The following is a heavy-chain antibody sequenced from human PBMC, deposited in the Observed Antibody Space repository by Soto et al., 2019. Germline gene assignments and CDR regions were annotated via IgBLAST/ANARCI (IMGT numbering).Heavy chain of an antibody. CDR1: GYSFTSYW. CDR3: ARFPRLVVPAAMDY. Sequence: LGESLKISCKGSGYSFTSYWIGWVRQVPGKGLEWMGIIYPGDSDTRYSPSFQGQVTISADKSISTAYLQWSSLKASDTAMYYCARFPRLVVPAAMDYWGQGTLVTVSS. D-gene: IGHD2-2*01. V-gene: IGHV5-51*01. CDR2: IYPGDSDT. J-gene: IGHJ4*02.